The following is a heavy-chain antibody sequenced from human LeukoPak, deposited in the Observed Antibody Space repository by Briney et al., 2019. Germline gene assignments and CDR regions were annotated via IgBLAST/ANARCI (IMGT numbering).Heavy chain of an antibody. J-gene: IGHJ4*02. CDR3: ARGRPYGAVSYYIAPYFDY. CDR2: IIPRGGRT. Sequence: ASVQVSCPASGYTLTSYYMHWVRPAPGPGLEWMGIIIPRGGRTRYAKKFQGRVTRTWDTSTSTVYMVLSSLRSEDTAVYYCARGRPYGAVSYYIAPYFDYWGQGTLVTVSS. V-gene: IGHV1-46*01. CDR1: GYTLTSYY. D-gene: IGHD3-10*01.